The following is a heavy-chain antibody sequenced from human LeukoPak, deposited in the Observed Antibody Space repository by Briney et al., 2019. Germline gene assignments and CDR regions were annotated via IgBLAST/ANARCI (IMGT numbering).Heavy chain of an antibody. D-gene: IGHD6-13*01. CDR3: ARHFSNWYGGSFDY. J-gene: IGHJ4*02. CDR2: INHSGST. CDR1: GGSFSGYY. Sequence: SETLSLTCAVYGGSFSGYYWSWIRQPPGKGLEWIGEINHSGSTNYNPSLKSRVTISVDTSKNQFSLKLSSVTAADTAVYYCARHFSNWYGGSFDYWGQGTLVTVSS. V-gene: IGHV4-34*01.